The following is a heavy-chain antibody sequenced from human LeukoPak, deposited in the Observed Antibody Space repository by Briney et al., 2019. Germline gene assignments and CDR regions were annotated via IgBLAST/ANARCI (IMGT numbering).Heavy chain of an antibody. Sequence: PGGSLRLSCAGSGFIFNTYALSWVRQVPGKGLEWVSGISGIGDRTYYADSVKGRFTTSRDNSKNALYLQMSSLRAGDTAVYYCARTLYSYADYWGPGTLVTVSS. J-gene: IGHJ4*02. D-gene: IGHD5-18*01. CDR2: ISGIGDRT. V-gene: IGHV3-23*01. CDR3: ARTLYSYADY. CDR1: GFIFNTYA.